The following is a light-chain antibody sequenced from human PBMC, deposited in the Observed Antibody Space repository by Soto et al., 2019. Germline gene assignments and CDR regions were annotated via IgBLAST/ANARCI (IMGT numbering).Light chain of an antibody. CDR2: GAS. CDR1: QSVSSN. V-gene: IGKV3-15*01. CDR3: QQRHVWPPIT. J-gene: IGKJ5*01. Sequence: ERGMTQSPGTLSGSPGERGARSFRASQSVSSNLAWYQQKPGQAPRLIIYGASNRATGIPDRFSGSGSGTEFTPTINRLEPEDFAVYYCQQRHVWPPITFGQGTRLEIK.